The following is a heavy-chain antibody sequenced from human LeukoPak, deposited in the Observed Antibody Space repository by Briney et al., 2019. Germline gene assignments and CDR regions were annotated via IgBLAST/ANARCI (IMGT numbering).Heavy chain of an antibody. CDR2: IYYSGST. J-gene: IGHJ4*02. D-gene: IGHD2-21*01. CDR1: GGSISSSSYY. V-gene: IGHV4-39*07. Sequence: SETLSLTCTVSGGSISSSSYYWGWIRQPPGKGLEWIGSIYYSGSTYYNPSLKSRVTISVDTSKNQFSLKLSSVTAADTAVYYCARTGGDHAFDYWGQGTLVTVSS. CDR3: ARTGGDHAFDY.